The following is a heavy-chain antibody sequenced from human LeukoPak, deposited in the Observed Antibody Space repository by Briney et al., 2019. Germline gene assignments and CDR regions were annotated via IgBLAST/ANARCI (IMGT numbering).Heavy chain of an antibody. CDR2: IYYSGST. J-gene: IGHJ4*02. V-gene: IGHV4-59*01. CDR3: ARGTYYYGSGRPYYFDY. CDR1: GGSISSYY. D-gene: IGHD3-10*01. Sequence: SENLSLTCTVSGGSISSYYWSWIRQPPGKGLEWIGYIYYSGSTNYNPSLKSRVTISVDTSKNQFSLKLSSVTAADTAVYYCARGTYYYGSGRPYYFDYWGQGTLVTVSS.